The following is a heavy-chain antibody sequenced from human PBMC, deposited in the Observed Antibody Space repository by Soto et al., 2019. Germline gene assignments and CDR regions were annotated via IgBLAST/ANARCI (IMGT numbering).Heavy chain of an antibody. D-gene: IGHD3-10*01. V-gene: IGHV3-23*01. CDR2: ISGGGDTT. J-gene: IGHJ4*02. CDR3: AKGRVGSGSLTPRIDF. Sequence: EVQLLESGGGLVQPGGSLRLSCAASGFTFNSYAMSWVRQAPGKGLEWVSAISGGGDTTSYADSVKGRFTVSRDGSKNTLYLQMNSLRAEDTALYYCAKGRVGSGSLTPRIDFWGQGTLVTVSS. CDR1: GFTFNSYA.